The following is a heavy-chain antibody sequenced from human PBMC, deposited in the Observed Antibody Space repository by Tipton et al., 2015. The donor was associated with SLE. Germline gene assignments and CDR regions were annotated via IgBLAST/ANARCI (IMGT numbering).Heavy chain of an antibody. CDR3: ARGLLTGTTTGRFDL. Sequence: LRLSCTLSGGSISSYYWSWIRQPPGKGLEWIGYIYYSGSTNYNPSLKSRVTISEDTSKNQFSLKLSSVTAADTAVYYCARGLLTGTTTGRFDLWGRGTLVTVSS. D-gene: IGHD1-7*01. V-gene: IGHV4-59*01. CDR2: IYYSGST. CDR1: GGSISSYY. J-gene: IGHJ2*01.